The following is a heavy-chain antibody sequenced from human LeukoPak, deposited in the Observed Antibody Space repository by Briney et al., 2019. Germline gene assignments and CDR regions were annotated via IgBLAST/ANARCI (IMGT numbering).Heavy chain of an antibody. CDR1: GGSISSYY. CDR2: IYTSGST. J-gene: IGHJ4*02. V-gene: IGHV4-4*07. CDR3: ARGKNSGSYYRPLDY. Sequence: PSETLSLTCTVSGGSISSYYWSWLRQPAGKGLEWIGRIYTSGSTNYNPSLKSRVTMSVDTSKNQFSLKLSSVTAADTAVYYCARGKNSGSYYRPLDYWGQGTLVTVSS. D-gene: IGHD1-26*01.